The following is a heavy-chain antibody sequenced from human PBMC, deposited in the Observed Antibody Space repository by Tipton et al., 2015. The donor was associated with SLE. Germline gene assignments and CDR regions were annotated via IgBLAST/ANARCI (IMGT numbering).Heavy chain of an antibody. CDR3: AREGSRAFDI. CDR2: INHSGST. V-gene: IGHV4-34*01. J-gene: IGHJ3*02. Sequence: TLSLTCAVYGGSFSDYYWTWIRQPPGKGLEWIGEINHSGSTNYSPSLKSRVTISVDTSKNQFSLKPSSVTAADTAIYYCAREGSRAFDIWGQGTMVTVSS. CDR1: GGSFSDYY. D-gene: IGHD3-10*01.